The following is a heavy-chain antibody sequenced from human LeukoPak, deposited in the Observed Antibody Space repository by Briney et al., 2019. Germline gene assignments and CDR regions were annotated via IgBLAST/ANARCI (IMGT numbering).Heavy chain of an antibody. V-gene: IGHV1-18*01. CDR1: GYTFTNYG. CDR3: ARAYYYDSGGYENWFDP. J-gene: IGHJ5*02. D-gene: IGHD3-22*01. CDR2: ISAYNGNT. Sequence: VASVKVSCKASGYTFTNYGISWVRQAPGQGLEWMGWISAYNGNTKYAQKYQGRVTMTTDTSTSTAYMELRSLRSDDTAVYSCARAYYYDSGGYENWFDPWGQGTLVTVSS.